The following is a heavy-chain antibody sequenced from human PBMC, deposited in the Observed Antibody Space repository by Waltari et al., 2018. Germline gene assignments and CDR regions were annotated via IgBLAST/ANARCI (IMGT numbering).Heavy chain of an antibody. D-gene: IGHD3-22*01. CDR1: GYTFTDYY. Sequence: QAQLVQPGAEVKKPGASVTVSCTASGYTFTDYYMHWVRQAPGKGLEWITWINPNSGGTNYAQKFQGRVAMTRDTSISTAYMELSRLTSDDTAVYYCATSSDSSGYYPVRYWCQGTLVTVSS. CDR2: INPNSGGT. CDR3: ATSSDSSGYYPVRY. V-gene: IGHV1-2*02. J-gene: IGHJ4*02.